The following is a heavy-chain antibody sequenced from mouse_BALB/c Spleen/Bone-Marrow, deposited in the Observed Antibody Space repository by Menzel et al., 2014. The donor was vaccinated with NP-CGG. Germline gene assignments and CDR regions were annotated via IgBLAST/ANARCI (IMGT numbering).Heavy chain of an antibody. CDR3: ASDSSGGILAMDY. CDR1: GDSITSGY. D-gene: IGHD3-2*01. Sequence: VQLQQSGPSLVKPSQTLSLTCSVTGDSITSGYWNWIRKFPGNKLEYMGYISYSGSTYYNPSLSCRISISRDTSENHYYLQSNSVTTEDTATYYCASDSSGGILAMDYWGQGTSVTVSS. V-gene: IGHV3-8*02. CDR2: ISYSGST. J-gene: IGHJ4*01.